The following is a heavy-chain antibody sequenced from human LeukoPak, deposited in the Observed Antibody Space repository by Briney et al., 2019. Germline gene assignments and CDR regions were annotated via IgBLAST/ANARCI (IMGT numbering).Heavy chain of an antibody. CDR1: GFTFNSYE. J-gene: IGHJ4*02. D-gene: IGHD3-9*01. CDR3: ARDRDILTGYDSLDY. V-gene: IGHV3-48*03. CDR2: ISSSGLTI. Sequence: PGGSLRLSCEASGFTFNSYEFNWVRQAPGKGLEWVSFISSSGLTIYYADSVKGRFTISRDNAKNSVFLQMSSLRVEDTAVYYCARDRDILTGYDSLDYWGQGTLVTVSS.